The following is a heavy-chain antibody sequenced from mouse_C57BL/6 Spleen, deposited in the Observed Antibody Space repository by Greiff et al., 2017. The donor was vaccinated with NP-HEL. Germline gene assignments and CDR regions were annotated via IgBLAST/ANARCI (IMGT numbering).Heavy chain of an antibody. CDR2: IYPGDGDT. D-gene: IGHD1-1*01. CDR3: ARFGGRGDFDY. J-gene: IGHJ2*01. CDR1: GYAFSSSW. V-gene: IGHV1-82*01. Sequence: VQGVESGPELVKPGASVKISCKASGYAFSSSWMNWVKQRPGKGLEWIGRIYPGDGDTNYNGKFKGKATLTADKSSSTAYMQLSSLTSEDSAVYFCARFGGRGDFDYWGQGTTLTVSS.